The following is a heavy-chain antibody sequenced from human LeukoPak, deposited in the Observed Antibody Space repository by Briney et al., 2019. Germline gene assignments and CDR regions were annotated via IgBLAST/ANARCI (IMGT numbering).Heavy chain of an antibody. J-gene: IGHJ5*02. Sequence: SETLSLTCAVYGGSFSGYYWSWIRQPPGEGLECMGEINHSGSTNYNPSLKSRVNISVDTSKNQFSLKLSSVTAAGTAVYYCARTYADFWSGYYYWFDPWGQGTLVTVSS. CDR2: INHSGST. D-gene: IGHD3-3*01. CDR1: GGSFSGYY. CDR3: ARTYADFWSGYYYWFDP. V-gene: IGHV4-34*01.